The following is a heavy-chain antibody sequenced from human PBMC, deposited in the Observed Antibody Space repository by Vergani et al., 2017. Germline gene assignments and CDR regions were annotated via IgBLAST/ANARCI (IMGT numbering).Heavy chain of an antibody. CDR3: ARADLVELNSGPYYYGMDV. CDR1: GGSISSGSYY. CDR2: IYTSGST. V-gene: IGHV4-61*02. Sequence: QVQLQESGPGLVKPSQTLSLTCTVSGGSISSGSYYWSWIRQPAGKGLEWIGRIYTSGSTNYNPSLKSRVTISVDTSKNQFSLKLSSVTAADTAVYDCARADLVELNSGPYYYGMDVWGQGTTVTVSS. D-gene: IGHD1-26*01. J-gene: IGHJ6*02.